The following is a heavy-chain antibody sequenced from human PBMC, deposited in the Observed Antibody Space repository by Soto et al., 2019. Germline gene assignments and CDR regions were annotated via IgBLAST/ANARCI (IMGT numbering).Heavy chain of an antibody. CDR2: IGANGGGT. CDR1: GFTFISYF. Sequence: EVQLLEPGGGLVQPGGSLRLSCAASGFTFISYFLSWVRQAPGKGLDWVSGIGANGGGTYYADSVKGRFIISRDNSKNTLYLQMNSLRAEDTAVYYCPRDPNGDYLGALDFWGQKTMVSVSS. CDR3: PRDPNGDYLGALDF. D-gene: IGHD4-17*01. J-gene: IGHJ3*01. V-gene: IGHV3-23*01.